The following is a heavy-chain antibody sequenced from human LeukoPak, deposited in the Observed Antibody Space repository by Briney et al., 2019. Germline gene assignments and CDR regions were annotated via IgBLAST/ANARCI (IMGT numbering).Heavy chain of an antibody. CDR1: GGSISSSSYY. CDR3: AMPGGGIVVVPAAVTKDAFDI. Sequence: SETLSLTCTVSGGSISSSSYYWGWIRQPPGKGLEWIGSIYYSGSTYYNPSLKSRVTISVDTSKNQFSLKLSSVTAADTAVYYCAMPGGGIVVVPAAVTKDAFDIWGQGTMVTVSS. V-gene: IGHV4-39*01. D-gene: IGHD2-2*01. J-gene: IGHJ3*02. CDR2: IYYSGST.